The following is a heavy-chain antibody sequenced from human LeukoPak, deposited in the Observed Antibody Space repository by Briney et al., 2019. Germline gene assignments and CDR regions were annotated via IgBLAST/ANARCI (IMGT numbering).Heavy chain of an antibody. CDR2: INHSESI. Sequence: SETLSLTCAVYGGSFSGYYWSWIRQPPGKGLEWIGEINHSESINYNPSLKSRVTISIDTSKNQFSLRLTSVTAADKAVYYCARRTWLQFTFDYWGQGNLVTVSS. CDR1: GGSFSGYY. V-gene: IGHV4-34*01. CDR3: ARRTWLQFTFDY. J-gene: IGHJ4*02. D-gene: IGHD5-24*01.